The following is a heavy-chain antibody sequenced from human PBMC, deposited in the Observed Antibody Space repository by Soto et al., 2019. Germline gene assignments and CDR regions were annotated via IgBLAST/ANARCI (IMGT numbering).Heavy chain of an antibody. CDR1: GFSLTTNRVV. CDR3: LHRTTVTSDP. D-gene: IGHD4-17*01. CDR2: IYGDDDK. V-gene: IGHV2-5*02. J-gene: IGHJ5*02. Sequence: SGPTLVNPTQTLTLTCTFSGFSLTTNRVVVGWVRQPPGTAPSWLAFIYGDDDKRYSPSLWSLLTITKDTSKNQLVLTMTNLDPVDTATYYWLHRTTVTSDPWGQGTLVTVSS.